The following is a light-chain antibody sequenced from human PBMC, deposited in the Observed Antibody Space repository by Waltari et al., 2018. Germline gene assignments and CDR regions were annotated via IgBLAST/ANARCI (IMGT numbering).Light chain of an antibody. J-gene: IGKJ4*01. CDR1: QSSSSY. CDR3: QQSYSTPRA. Sequence: DIQMTPSPSSLSASVGDSVTITCRSSQSSSSYLNWYQQKPGKAPKVLIYAASSLQSGVPSRFSGSGSGTDFTLTISSLQPEDFATYYCQQSYSTPRAFGGGTKVEIK. V-gene: IGKV1-39*01. CDR2: AAS.